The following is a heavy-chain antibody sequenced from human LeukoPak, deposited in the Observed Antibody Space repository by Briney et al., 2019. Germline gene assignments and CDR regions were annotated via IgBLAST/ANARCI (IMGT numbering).Heavy chain of an antibody. D-gene: IGHD2-15*01. CDR1: GGSISSYY. V-gene: IGHV4-59*01. J-gene: IGHJ4*02. CDR2: IYYSGST. CDR3: ARLGYCSGGSCHGLYFDY. Sequence: PSETLSLTCTVSGGSISSYYWSWIRQPPGKGLEWIGYIYYSGSTNYNPSLKSRVIISVDTSKNQFSLKLSSVTAADTAVYYCARLGYCSGGSCHGLYFDYWGQGTLVTVSS.